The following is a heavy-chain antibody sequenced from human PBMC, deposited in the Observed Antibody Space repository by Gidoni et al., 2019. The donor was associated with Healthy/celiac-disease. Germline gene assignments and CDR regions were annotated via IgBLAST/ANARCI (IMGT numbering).Heavy chain of an antibody. Sequence: EVQLLESGGCLVQPGGSLRLSCAASGFTFSSYSMSWVRPAPGKGLEVVSAISGSGGSTYYADSVKGRFTSARDNSKNTLYLQMNSLRAEDTAVYYCAKDCVNIVVVPAPQATWFDPGGQGTLVTVSS. CDR3: AKDCVNIVVVPAPQATWFDP. V-gene: IGHV3-23*01. J-gene: IGHJ5*02. CDR1: GFTFSSYS. D-gene: IGHD2-2*01. CDR2: ISGSGGST.